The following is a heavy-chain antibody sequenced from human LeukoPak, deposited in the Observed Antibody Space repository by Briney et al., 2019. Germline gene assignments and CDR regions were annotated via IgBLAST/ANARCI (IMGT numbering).Heavy chain of an antibody. CDR1: GFTFRSYG. V-gene: IGHV3-23*01. CDR2: ISATGGST. D-gene: IGHD5-18*01. CDR3: ARDTGFGSPSVAFDI. J-gene: IGHJ3*02. Sequence: PGGSLRLSCAASGFTFRSYGITWVRQAPGKGLEWVSTISATGGSTYYADSVQGRFTISRDDSTNTVFLQMNSLRAEDTAVYFCARDTGFGSPSVAFDIWGQGTMVTVSS.